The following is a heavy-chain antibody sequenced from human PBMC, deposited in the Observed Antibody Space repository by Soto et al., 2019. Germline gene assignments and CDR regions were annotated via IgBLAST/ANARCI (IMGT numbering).Heavy chain of an antibody. Sequence: SETLSLTCAVSGGSISSGGYSWIWIRQPQGKGLVWIVYIYHSGSTYYNPSLKIRVTISVDRSKNQFSLKLSSVTAADTAVYYCARVPLIWGQGTLVTVS. CDR1: GGSISSGGYS. CDR3: ARVPLI. CDR2: IYHSGST. J-gene: IGHJ4*02. V-gene: IGHV4-30-2*01. D-gene: IGHD2-8*01.